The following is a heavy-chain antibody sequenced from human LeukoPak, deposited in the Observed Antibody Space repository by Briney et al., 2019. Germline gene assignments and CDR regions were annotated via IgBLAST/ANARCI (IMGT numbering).Heavy chain of an antibody. J-gene: IGHJ4*02. Sequence: GGSLRLSCAASGFTSDDYAMHWVRQAPGKGLEWVSGISWNSGSIGYADSVKGRFTISRDNAKNSLYLQMNSLRAEDTALYYCAKDIYGSGIAFDYWGQGTLVTVSS. CDR3: AKDIYGSGIAFDY. V-gene: IGHV3-9*02. D-gene: IGHD3-10*01. CDR2: ISWNSGSI. CDR1: GFTSDDYA.